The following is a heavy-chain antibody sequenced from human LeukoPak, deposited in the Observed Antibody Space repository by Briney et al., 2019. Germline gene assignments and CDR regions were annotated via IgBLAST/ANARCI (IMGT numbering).Heavy chain of an antibody. Sequence: PSETLSLTCTVSGGSISSYYWSWIRQPPGKGLEWIGYIYYSGSTNYNPSLKSRVTISVDTSKNQFSLKLSSVTAADTAVYYCARDYYGPLDYWGQGTLVTVSS. D-gene: IGHD3-10*01. J-gene: IGHJ4*02. CDR1: GGSISSYY. CDR3: ARDYYGPLDY. CDR2: IYYSGST. V-gene: IGHV4-59*12.